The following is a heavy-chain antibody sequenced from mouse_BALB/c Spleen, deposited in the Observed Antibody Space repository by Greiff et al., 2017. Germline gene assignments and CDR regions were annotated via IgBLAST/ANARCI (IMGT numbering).Heavy chain of an antibody. CDR1: GFNIKDTY. CDR2: IDPANGNT. V-gene: IGHV14-3*02. J-gene: IGHJ4*01. CDR3: ARGLRRGYAMDY. Sequence: VQLKESGAELVKPGASVKLSCTASGFNIKDTYMHWVKQRPEQGLEWIGRIDPANGNTKYDPKFQGKATITADTSSNTAYLQLSSLTSEDTAVYYCARGLRRGYAMDYWGQGTSVTVSS. D-gene: IGHD2-2*01.